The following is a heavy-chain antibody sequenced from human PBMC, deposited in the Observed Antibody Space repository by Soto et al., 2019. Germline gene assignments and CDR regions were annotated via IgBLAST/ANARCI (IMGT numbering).Heavy chain of an antibody. CDR3: ARSSSWWHVEY. CDR2: IYTSGST. Sequence: AETLSLTCTVSGGSISSYYWSWIRQPAGKGLEWIGRIYTSGSTNYNPSLKSRVTMSVDTSKNQFSLKLSSVTAADMAVYYCARSSSWWHVEYWGQGTLVNVSS. CDR1: GGSISSYY. V-gene: IGHV4-4*07. J-gene: IGHJ4*02. D-gene: IGHD6-13*01.